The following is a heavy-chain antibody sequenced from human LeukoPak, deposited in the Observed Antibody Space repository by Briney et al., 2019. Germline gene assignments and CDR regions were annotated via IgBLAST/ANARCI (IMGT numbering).Heavy chain of an antibody. CDR2: ISYDGSNK. Sequence: PGGSLRLSCVASGFTFSSYGMHWVRQAPGKGLEWVAVISYDGSNKYYADSVKGRFTISRDNSKNTLYLQMNSLRAEDTAVYYCAKDMGAYCSGGSCYLSYLFDYWGQGTLVTVSS. CDR1: GFTFSSYG. J-gene: IGHJ4*02. V-gene: IGHV3-30*18. CDR3: AKDMGAYCSGGSCYLSYLFDY. D-gene: IGHD2-15*01.